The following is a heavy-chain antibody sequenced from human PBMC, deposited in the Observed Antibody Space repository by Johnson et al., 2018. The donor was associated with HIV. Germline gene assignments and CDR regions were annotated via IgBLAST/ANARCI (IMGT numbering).Heavy chain of an antibody. J-gene: IGHJ3*02. CDR1: GFTFDDYA. V-gene: IGHV3-9*01. Sequence: DVQVVESGGGLVQPGRSLRLSCAASGFTFDDYAMHWVRQAPGKGLEWVSGISWNSGSIGYADSVKGRFTISRDNAKNSLYLQMNSLRAEDTALYYCAKEKKRYSSSSIFAFDIWGQGTMVTVSS. D-gene: IGHD6-6*01. CDR2: ISWNSGSI. CDR3: AKEKKRYSSSSIFAFDI.